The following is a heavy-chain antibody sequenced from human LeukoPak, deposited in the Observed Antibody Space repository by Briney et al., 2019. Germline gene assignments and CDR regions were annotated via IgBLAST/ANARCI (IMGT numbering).Heavy chain of an antibody. J-gene: IGHJ6*03. CDR1: GFTFSSYS. D-gene: IGHD6-13*01. CDR3: ARDLSSAWYRVLDYYYMDV. V-gene: IGHV3-21*06. Sequence: GGSLRLSCAASGFTFSSYSMNWVRQAPGKGLEWVSSISRTSRYIYYADSVKGRFTISRDNAKNSLYLQMNSLRAEDTAVYYCARDLSSAWYRVLDYYYMDVWGKGTAVTISS. CDR2: ISRTSRYI.